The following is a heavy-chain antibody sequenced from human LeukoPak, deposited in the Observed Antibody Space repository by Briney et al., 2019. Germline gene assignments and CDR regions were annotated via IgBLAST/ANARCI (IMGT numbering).Heavy chain of an antibody. V-gene: IGHV3-21*01. D-gene: IGHD3-3*01. CDR3: ARVNYHLLVGWFDP. Sequence: RGSLRLSCAASGFTVGDYTLTWVRQAPGKGLEWVSSISSDNGYIYYADSVKGRFTISRDNAKNSLFLQMDSLRAEDTAVYFCARVNYHLLVGWFDPWGQGTMVTVSS. CDR2: ISSDNGYI. J-gene: IGHJ3*01. CDR1: GFTVGDYT.